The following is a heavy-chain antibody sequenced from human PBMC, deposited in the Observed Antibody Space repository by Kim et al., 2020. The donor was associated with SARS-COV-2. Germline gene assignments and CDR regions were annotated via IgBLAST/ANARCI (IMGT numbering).Heavy chain of an antibody. CDR2: IKSYGSDT. CDR3: ARGSFQQGFDP. Sequence: GGSLRLSCEASGFTFSSYWINWVRQGPGKGLVWVSRIKSYGSDTHYADSVKGRFTISRDNAKNTLHLQLNSLGVEDTAIYYCARGSFQQGFDPWGQGTLVTVSS. CDR1: GFTFSSYW. D-gene: IGHD6-13*01. V-gene: IGHV3-74*01. J-gene: IGHJ5*02.